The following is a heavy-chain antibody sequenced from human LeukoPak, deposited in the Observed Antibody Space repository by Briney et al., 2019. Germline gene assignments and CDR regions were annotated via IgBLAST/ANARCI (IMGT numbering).Heavy chain of an antibody. V-gene: IGHV3-23*01. D-gene: IGHD3-3*01. CDR1: GFTFSHYA. Sequence: GGSLRLSCAASGFTFSHYAMSWVRQAPGKGLEWVSAISGSGGSTYYADSVKGRFTISRDNSKNTLYLQMNSLRAEDTAVYYCAKVPYYDFWSGQQAFDYWGQGTLVSVSS. CDR2: ISGSGGST. J-gene: IGHJ4*02. CDR3: AKVPYYDFWSGQQAFDY.